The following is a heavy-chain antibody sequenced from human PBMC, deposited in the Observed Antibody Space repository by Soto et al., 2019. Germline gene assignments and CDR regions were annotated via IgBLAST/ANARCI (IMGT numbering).Heavy chain of an antibody. V-gene: IGHV3-9*01. D-gene: IGHD2-21*01. Sequence: GGSLRLSCAASGFTFDDYAMHWVRQAPGKGLEWVSGISWNSGSIGYADSVKGRFTISRDNAKNSLYLQMNSLRAEDTAVYYCAKDIAIPGGIYYYYYGMDVWGQGTTVTVSS. CDR1: GFTFDDYA. CDR3: AKDIAIPGGIYYYYYGMDV. J-gene: IGHJ6*02. CDR2: ISWNSGSI.